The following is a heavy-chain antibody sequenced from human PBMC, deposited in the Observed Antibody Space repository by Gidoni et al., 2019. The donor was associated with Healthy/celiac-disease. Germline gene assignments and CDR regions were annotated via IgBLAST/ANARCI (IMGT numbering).Heavy chain of an antibody. D-gene: IGHD1-26*01. CDR3: AKDHEWELRTGDY. J-gene: IGHJ4*02. CDR2: ISYDGSNK. Sequence: QVQLVESGGGVVQPGRSLRLSCAASGFTFSSYGMHWVRQAPGKGLEWVAVISYDGSNKYYADSVKGRFTISRDNSKNTLYLQMNSLRAEDTAVYYCAKDHEWELRTGDYWGQGTLVTVSS. V-gene: IGHV3-30*18. CDR1: GFTFSSYG.